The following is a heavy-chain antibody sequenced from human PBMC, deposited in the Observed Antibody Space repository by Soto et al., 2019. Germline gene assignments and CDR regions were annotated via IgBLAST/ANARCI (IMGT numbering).Heavy chain of an antibody. CDR2: INHSGST. CDR3: ARGSGSSFRANYMDV. V-gene: IGHV4-34*01. CDR1: GGSFSGYY. Sequence: SETLSLTCAVYGGSFSGYYWSWIRQPPGKGLEWIGEINHSGSTNYNPSLKSRVTISADKSISTAYLQWSSLKASDTAMYYCARGSGSSFRANYMDVWGKGTTVTVSS. J-gene: IGHJ6*03. D-gene: IGHD6-13*01.